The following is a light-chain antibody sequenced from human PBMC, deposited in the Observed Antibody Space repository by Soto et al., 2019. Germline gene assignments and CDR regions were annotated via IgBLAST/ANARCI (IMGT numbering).Light chain of an antibody. CDR1: QGITYY. V-gene: IGKV1-27*01. CDR2: AAS. J-gene: IGKJ4*01. CDR3: QNYNSAPLT. Sequence: DIQMTQSPSPLSASVGDRVTITCRASQGITYYLAWYQQKPGKVPKLLIYAASTLQSGVPSRFSGGGSGADVTLTISSLQPEDVATYYCQNYNSAPLTFGGGTKVEIK.